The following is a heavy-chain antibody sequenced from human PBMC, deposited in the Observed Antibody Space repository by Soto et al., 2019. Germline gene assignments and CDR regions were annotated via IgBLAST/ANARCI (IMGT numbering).Heavy chain of an antibody. J-gene: IGHJ6*02. CDR1: GFTFSSYG. D-gene: IGHD5-18*01. CDR2: IWYDGSNK. Sequence: QVQLVESGGGVVQPGRSLRLSCAASGFTFSSYGMHWVRQAPGKGLEWVAVIWYDGSNKYYADSVKGRFTISRDNSKNTLYLQMSSLRAEDTAVYYCARVQRTAMVYGYYYGMDVWGQGTTVTVSS. V-gene: IGHV3-33*01. CDR3: ARVQRTAMVYGYYYGMDV.